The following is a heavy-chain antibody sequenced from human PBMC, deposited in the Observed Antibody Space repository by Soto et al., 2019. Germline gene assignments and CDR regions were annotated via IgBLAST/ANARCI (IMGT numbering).Heavy chain of an antibody. Sequence: GSLRLSGAASGLTFRSYAMSWVRQAPGKGLEWVSAISGSGGSTYYADSVKGRFTISRDNSKNTLYLQMNSLRADDTAVYYCAKLYWNPRYFDYWGQGTRVTVSS. CDR1: GLTFRSYA. CDR3: AKLYWNPRYFDY. V-gene: IGHV3-23*01. D-gene: IGHD1-1*01. CDR2: ISGSGGST. J-gene: IGHJ4*02.